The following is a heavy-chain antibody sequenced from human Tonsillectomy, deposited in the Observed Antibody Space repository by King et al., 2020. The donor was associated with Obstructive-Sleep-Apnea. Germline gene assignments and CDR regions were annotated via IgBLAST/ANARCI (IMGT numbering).Heavy chain of an antibody. CDR3: ARDVPYCGGDCYTADWFDP. CDR2: IYYSGST. CDR1: GGSISSSNYY. V-gene: IGHV4-39*07. Sequence: QLQESGPGLVKPSETLSLTCTVSGGSISSSNYYWGWIRQPPGKRLEWIGSIYYSGSTYYNPSLKSRVTISVDTSKNQFSLKRSSVTAADTAVYYCARDVPYCGGDCYTADWFDPWGQGTLVTVSS. D-gene: IGHD2-21*02. J-gene: IGHJ5*02.